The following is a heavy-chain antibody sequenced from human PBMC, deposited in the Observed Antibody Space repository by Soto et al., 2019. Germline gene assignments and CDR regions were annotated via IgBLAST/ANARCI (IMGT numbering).Heavy chain of an antibody. D-gene: IGHD3-9*01. V-gene: IGHV1-18*01. J-gene: IGHJ5*02. CDR2: ISAYNGNT. Sequence: QVQLVQSGAEVKKPGASVKVSCKASGYTFTNYGISWVRQAPEQGLEWMGWISAYNGNTKYAQKLQGRVTMTTDTSTSTAYMELRSLRSDDTAVYYCARDLYDILTGYVYNWFDPWGQGTLVTVSS. CDR1: GYTFTNYG. CDR3: ARDLYDILTGYVYNWFDP.